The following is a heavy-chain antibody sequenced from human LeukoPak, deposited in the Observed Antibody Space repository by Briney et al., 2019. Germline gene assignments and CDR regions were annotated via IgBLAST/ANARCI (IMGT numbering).Heavy chain of an antibody. CDR2: ISASGTNT. V-gene: IGHV3-48*03. CDR1: GFTFDDYG. D-gene: IGHD6-25*01. CDR3: AREGTPIHGSGWVYMDV. Sequence: AGSLRLSCAASGFTFDDYGMGWVRQAPGQGLEGRSYISASGTNTPYADPGEGRITIPRANTKHSLYLQMNRLRAEDTAVYYCAREGTPIHGSGWVYMDVWGKGTTVTISS. J-gene: IGHJ6*04.